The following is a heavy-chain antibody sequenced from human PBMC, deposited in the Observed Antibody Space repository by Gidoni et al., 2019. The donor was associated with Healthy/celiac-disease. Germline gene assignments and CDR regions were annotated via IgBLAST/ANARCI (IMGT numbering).Heavy chain of an antibody. J-gene: IGHJ6*02. CDR3: AREPGGIIVVVPAADVDYYGMDV. CDR1: GFTFSRYR. Sequence: EVQLVESGGGLVQPGGSLRLSCAASGFTFSRYRMPWVRTAQGKGLDWVSYISSSSSTIYYADSVKGRFTISRDNAKNSLYLKMNSLRDEDTAVYYCAREPGGIIVVVPAADVDYYGMDVWGQGTTVTVS. CDR2: ISSSSSTI. D-gene: IGHD2-2*01. V-gene: IGHV3-48*02.